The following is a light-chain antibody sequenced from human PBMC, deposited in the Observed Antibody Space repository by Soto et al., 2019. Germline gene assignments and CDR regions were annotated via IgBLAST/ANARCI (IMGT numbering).Light chain of an antibody. V-gene: IGKV1-5*03. J-gene: IGKJ1*01. CDR2: QAS. Sequence: DIQMTQSPSTLSASVGDRVSITCRASQSISRQLAWYQQKPGKAPNLLIYQASNLETGVPSRFTGSGSGTEFPLTISGLQLDDLATYYSQQYQIYGTFGKGTRVEV. CDR1: QSISRQ. CDR3: QQYQIYGT.